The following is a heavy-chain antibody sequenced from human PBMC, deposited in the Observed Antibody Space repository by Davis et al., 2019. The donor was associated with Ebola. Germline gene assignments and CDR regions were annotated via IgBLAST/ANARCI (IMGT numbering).Heavy chain of an antibody. D-gene: IGHD3-22*01. V-gene: IGHV3-66*01. CDR3: ARGGYYYDSSGYYPYFDY. J-gene: IGHJ4*02. CDR1: GFTVSSNY. CDR2: IYSGGST. Sequence: GESLKISCAASGFTVSSNYMSWVRQAPGKGLEWVSVIYSGGSTYYADSVKGRFTISRDNSKNTLYFQLNSLRAEDTAVYYCARGGYYYDSSGYYPYFDYWGQGTLVTVSS.